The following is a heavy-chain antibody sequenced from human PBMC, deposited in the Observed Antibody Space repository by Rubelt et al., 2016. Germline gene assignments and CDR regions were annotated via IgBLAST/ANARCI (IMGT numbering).Heavy chain of an antibody. CDR2: INHSGST. J-gene: IGHJ4*02. Sequence: QLQESGPGLVKPSETLSLTCTVSGGSISSSSYYWGWIRQPPGKGLEWIGEINHSGSTNYNPSLKSRVTISVDTSKNQLSLKLSSVTAADTAVYHCARQPPDTAAFDYWGQGVLVTVSS. CDR3: ARQPPDTAAFDY. V-gene: IGHV4-39*01. CDR1: GGSISSSSYY. D-gene: IGHD2-21*02.